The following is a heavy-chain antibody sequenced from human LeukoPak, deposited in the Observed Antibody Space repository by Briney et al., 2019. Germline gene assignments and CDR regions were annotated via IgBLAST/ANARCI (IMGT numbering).Heavy chain of an antibody. CDR3: ARTLYDSSGYYYYFDY. V-gene: IGHV4-4*07. J-gene: IGHJ4*02. D-gene: IGHD3-22*01. CDR1: GGSISSYY. CDR2: IYTSGST. Sequence: PSETLSLTCTASGGSISSYYWSWIRQPAGKGLEWIGRIYTSGSTNYNPSLKSRVTMSVDTSKNQFSLKLSSVTAADTAVYYCARTLYDSSGYYYYFDYWGQGTLVTVSS.